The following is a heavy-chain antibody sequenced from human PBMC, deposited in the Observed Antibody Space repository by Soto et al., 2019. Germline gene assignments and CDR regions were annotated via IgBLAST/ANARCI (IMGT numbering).Heavy chain of an antibody. J-gene: IGHJ6*02. V-gene: IGHV4-59*01. CDR3: ARAYDFWSGTGRYYYYGMDV. CDR2: IYYSGST. D-gene: IGHD3-3*01. Sequence: QVQLQESGPGLVKPSETLSLTCTVSGGSISSYYWSWIRQPPGKGLEWIGYIYYSGSTNYNPSLKSRVTISVDTSKNQFSLKLSSVTAADTALYYCARAYDFWSGTGRYYYYGMDVWGQGTTVTVSS. CDR1: GGSISSYY.